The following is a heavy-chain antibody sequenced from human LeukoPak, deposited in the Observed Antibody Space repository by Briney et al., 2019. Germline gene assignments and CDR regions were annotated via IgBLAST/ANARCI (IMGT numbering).Heavy chain of an antibody. V-gene: IGHV6-1*01. D-gene: IGHD6-19*01. J-gene: IGHJ5*02. CDR3: ARNSAYSRGWYGDPKYNWFDP. CDR1: GDIVSSNSAA. Sequence: SQTLSLTCAISGDIVSSNSAAWNWIRQSPSRGLEWLGRTYYRSKWYNDYALSVKSRITINPDTSKNQFSLQLNSVTPEDTAVYYCARNSAYSRGWYGDPKYNWFDPWGQGTLVTVSS. CDR2: TYYRSKWYN.